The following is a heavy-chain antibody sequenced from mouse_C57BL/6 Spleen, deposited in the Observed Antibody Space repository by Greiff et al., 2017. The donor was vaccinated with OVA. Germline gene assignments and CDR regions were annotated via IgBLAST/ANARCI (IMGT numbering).Heavy chain of an antibody. J-gene: IGHJ3*01. CDR3: ARSQGSWFAY. CDR1: GSAFSSYW. CDR2: IYPGDGDT. Sequence: QVQLQQSGAELVKPGASVKISCKASGSAFSSYWMNWVKHRPGQGLAWIGQIYPGDGDTNSTGKFKGKATLTADKSSSTAYMQISSLTSEDSAVYFCARSQGSWFAYWGQGTLVTVSA. V-gene: IGHV1-80*01.